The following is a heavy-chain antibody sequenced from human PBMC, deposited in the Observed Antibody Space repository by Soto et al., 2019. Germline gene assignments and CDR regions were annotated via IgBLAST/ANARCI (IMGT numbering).Heavy chain of an antibody. CDR3: ARRQRGYSGYDYFGYYGMDV. V-gene: IGHV1-46*01. CDR2: INPSGGST. CDR1: GYTFTSYY. J-gene: IGHJ6*02. D-gene: IGHD5-12*01. Sequence: ASVKVSCKAPGYTFTSYYMHWVRQAPGQGLEWMGIINPSGGSTSYAQKFQGRVTMTRDTSTSTVYMELSSLRSEDTAVYYCARRQRGYSGYDYFGYYGMDVWGQGTTVTVSS.